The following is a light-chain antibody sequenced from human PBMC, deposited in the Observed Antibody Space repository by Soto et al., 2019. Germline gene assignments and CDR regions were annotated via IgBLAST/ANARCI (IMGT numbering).Light chain of an antibody. CDR2: GAS. CDR3: QQYTYWPRT. CDR1: QSVGAN. V-gene: IGKV3-15*01. J-gene: IGKJ1*01. Sequence: EIVMTQSPATLSVSPGERATLSCRASQSVGANLAWYQQKPGQAPRLLIYGASTRAAGISPRFSGGGSGTEFTLTISSLQSEEFGVYYCQQYTYWPRTFGQGTK.